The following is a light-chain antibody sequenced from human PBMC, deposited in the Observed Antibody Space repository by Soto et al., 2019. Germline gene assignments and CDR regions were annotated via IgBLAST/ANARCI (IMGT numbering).Light chain of an antibody. CDR3: QQGSNWLPEGT. Sequence: EIVLTQSPATLSLSPGERATLSCRASQSVSSYLAWYQQKPGQAPRLLIYDASNRATGIPARFSGSGSGTDFTLTISSLEPEDFAVYYCQQGSNWLPEGTFVPGTMVDIK. V-gene: IGKV3-11*01. CDR1: QSVSSY. J-gene: IGKJ3*01. CDR2: DAS.